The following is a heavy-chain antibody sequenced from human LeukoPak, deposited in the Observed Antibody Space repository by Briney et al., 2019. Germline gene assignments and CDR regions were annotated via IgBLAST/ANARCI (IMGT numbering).Heavy chain of an antibody. V-gene: IGHV4-39*07. Sequence: PSETLSLTCTVSGGSISSSSYYWGWIRQPPGKGLEWIGSIYYSGSTYYNPSLKSRVTISVDTSKNQFSLKLSPVTAADTAVYYCASTYISKIGFNYYGMDVWGQGTTVTVSS. D-gene: IGHD3-9*01. CDR3: ASTYISKIGFNYYGMDV. CDR1: GGSISSSSYY. CDR2: IYYSGST. J-gene: IGHJ6*02.